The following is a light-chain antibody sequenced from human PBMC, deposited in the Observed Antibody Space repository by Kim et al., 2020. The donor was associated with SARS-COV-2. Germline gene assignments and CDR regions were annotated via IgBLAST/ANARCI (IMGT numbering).Light chain of an antibody. J-gene: IGKJ2*01. V-gene: IGKV1-5*03. CDR1: QSISSW. CDR2: KAS. Sequence: ASVGDRVTMTWRDSQSISSWLAWYQQKPGKAPNLLIYKASTLESGVPSRFSGGGSGTEFTLTISSLQPDDFATYYCQQYNTYPYSFGQGTKLEI. CDR3: QQYNTYPYS.